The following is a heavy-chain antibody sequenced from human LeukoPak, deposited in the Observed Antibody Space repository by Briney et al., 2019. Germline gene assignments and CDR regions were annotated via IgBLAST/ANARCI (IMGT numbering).Heavy chain of an antibody. CDR2: IDQGGSHG. CDR3: ASTFPYCSAGSCAL. J-gene: IGHJ4*02. CDR1: GLTFSNSW. D-gene: IGHD2-15*01. Sequence: GGSLRLSCVASGLTFSNSWMTWLRQAPGKGLEWVGNIDQGGSHGNYVDSVKGRFTISRDNAKNSLYLQMDSLRAEDTAIYYCASTFPYCSAGSCALGGQETLVTVSS. V-gene: IGHV3-7*01.